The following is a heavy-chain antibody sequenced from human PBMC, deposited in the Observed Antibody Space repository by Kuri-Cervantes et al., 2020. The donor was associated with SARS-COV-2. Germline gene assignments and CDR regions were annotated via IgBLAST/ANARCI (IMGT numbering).Heavy chain of an antibody. CDR3: ATPARPGASDAFDI. V-gene: IGHV4-39*01. CDR1: GGSISSSSYY. J-gene: IGHJ3*02. Sequence: SETLSLTCTVSGGSISSSSYYWGWIRQPPGKGLEWIGSIYYSGSTYYNPSLKSRVTISVDTSKNQFSLKLSSVTAADTAVYYCATPARPGASDAFDIWGQGTMVTVSS. CDR2: IYYSGST. D-gene: IGHD6-6*01.